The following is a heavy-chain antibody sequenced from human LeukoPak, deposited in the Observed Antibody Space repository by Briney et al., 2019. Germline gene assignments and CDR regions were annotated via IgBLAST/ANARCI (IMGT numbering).Heavy chain of an antibody. D-gene: IGHD6-13*01. V-gene: IGHV1-2*02. CDR1: GYTFTGYY. Sequence: GASVKVSCKASGYTFTGYYMHWVRQAPGQGLEWMGWINPNSGGTNYAQKFQGRVTMARDTSISTAYMELSRLRSDDTAVYYCARGKRPSKPYSSFDYWGQGTLVTVSS. CDR3: ARGKRPSKPYSSFDY. CDR2: INPNSGGT. J-gene: IGHJ4*02.